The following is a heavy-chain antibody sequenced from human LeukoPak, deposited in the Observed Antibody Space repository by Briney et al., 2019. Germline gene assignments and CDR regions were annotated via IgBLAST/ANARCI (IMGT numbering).Heavy chain of an antibody. CDR3: ARGGSYYYYGMDV. Sequence: SVKVSCKASGGTFSSYAISWVRQAPGRGLEWMGGIIPIFGTANYAQKFQGRVTITADESTSTAYMELSSLRSEDTAVYYCARGGSYYYYGMDVWGQGTTVTVSS. J-gene: IGHJ6*02. D-gene: IGHD1-14*01. CDR1: GGTFSSYA. V-gene: IGHV1-69*13. CDR2: IIPIFGTA.